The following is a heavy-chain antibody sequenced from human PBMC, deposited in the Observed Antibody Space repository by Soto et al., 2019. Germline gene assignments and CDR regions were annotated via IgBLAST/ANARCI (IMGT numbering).Heavy chain of an antibody. CDR1: GFTFTNAY. CDR2: IKSKTDGGTS. CDR3: TTYSSGSTYFAY. D-gene: IGHD3-10*01. J-gene: IGHJ4*02. V-gene: IGHV3-15*01. Sequence: EVQLVESGGGLLEPGGSLRLSCAASGFTFTNAYMTWVRQAPGKGLEWVGRIKSKTDGGTSDYGAPVKGRFTISRDDSTNTMYLQMDSLKIEDTGVYYCTTYSSGSTYFAYWGQGTLVTVSS.